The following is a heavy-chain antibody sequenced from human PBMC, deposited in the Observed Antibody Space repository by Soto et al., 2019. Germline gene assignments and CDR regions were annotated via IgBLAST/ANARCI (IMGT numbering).Heavy chain of an antibody. D-gene: IGHD3-22*01. CDR1: GGSISGYY. CDR3: AWGYDENPSTGGQYSYYGIDV. CDR2: IYYSGSS. V-gene: IGHV4-59*06. J-gene: IGHJ6*02. Sequence: SETLSLTCTVSGGSISGYYWSWIRQPPGKGLEWIGYIYYSGSSYYNPSLESRLTISVDTSKNQFSLKLSSVTAADTAVYYCAWGYDENPSTGGQYSYYGIDVWGQGAEVTVSS.